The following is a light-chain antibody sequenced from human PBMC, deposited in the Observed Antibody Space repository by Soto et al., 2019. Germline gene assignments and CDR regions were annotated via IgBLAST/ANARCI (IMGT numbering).Light chain of an antibody. Sequence: QSVLTQPASVSGSPGQSITISCTGTSSDVGGYNYVSWYQQHPGKAPKLMIYDVSNRPSGVSNRFSGSKSGNTASLTISGLQAEDEADYYCSSYTSSSFSYVFGTGTKLTVL. CDR2: DVS. CDR1: SSDVGGYNY. CDR3: SSYTSSSFSYV. J-gene: IGLJ1*01. V-gene: IGLV2-14*01.